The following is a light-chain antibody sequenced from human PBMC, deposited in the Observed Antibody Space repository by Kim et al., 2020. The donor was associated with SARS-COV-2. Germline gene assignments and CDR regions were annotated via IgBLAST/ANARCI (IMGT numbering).Light chain of an antibody. Sequence: EIVLTQSPATLSLSPGERATLSCRASQSVSSSLAWYQQKPGQAPRLLIYDASNRATGIPARFSGSGSGTDFTLTISSLYPEDFAVYYCQQRRNWPRTFGQGTKVDIK. V-gene: IGKV3-11*01. CDR1: QSVSSS. J-gene: IGKJ1*01. CDR3: QQRRNWPRT. CDR2: DAS.